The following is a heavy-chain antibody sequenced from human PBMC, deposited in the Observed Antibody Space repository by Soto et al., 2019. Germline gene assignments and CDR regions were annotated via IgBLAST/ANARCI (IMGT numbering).Heavy chain of an antibody. CDR1: GGTFSSYA. D-gene: IGHD2-15*01. J-gene: IGHJ5*02. Sequence: SVKVSCKASGGTFSSYAISWVRQAPGQGLEWMGGIIPIFGTANYAQKFQGRVTITADKSTSTAYMELSSLRSEDTAVYYCARAAICSGGSCYRNWFDPWGQGTLVTVPS. V-gene: IGHV1-69*06. CDR2: IIPIFGTA. CDR3: ARAAICSGGSCYRNWFDP.